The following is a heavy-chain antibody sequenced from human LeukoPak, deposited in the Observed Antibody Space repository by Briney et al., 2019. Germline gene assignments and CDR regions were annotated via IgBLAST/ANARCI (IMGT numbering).Heavy chain of an antibody. V-gene: IGHV3-11*06. CDR2: ISTNNGYT. CDR3: ARDVEMGGIPRYYFDY. J-gene: IGHJ4*02. D-gene: IGHD5-24*01. CDR1: GFTFSDHY. Sequence: GGSLRLSCVASGFTFSDHYMSWIRQAPGKGLEWVSDISTNNGYTNYVDSVKGRFTISRDNSKNTLYLQMNSLRGEDTAVYYCARDVEMGGIPRYYFDYWGQGTLVTVSS.